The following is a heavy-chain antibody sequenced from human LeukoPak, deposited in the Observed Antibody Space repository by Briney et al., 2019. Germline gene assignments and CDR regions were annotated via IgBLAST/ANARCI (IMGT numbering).Heavy chain of an antibody. Sequence: GGSLRLSCAASGFTFGSYAMAWVRQAPGKGLEWISGTRTGSGGTHYADSVTGRFFISRDNFNNVLYLQMNSLRVEDTAVYFCAKGNLNNYDFWDQGTLVRVSS. V-gene: IGHV3-23*01. CDR3: AKGNLNNYDF. D-gene: IGHD2/OR15-2a*01. J-gene: IGHJ4*02. CDR1: GFTFGSYA. CDR2: TRTGSGGT.